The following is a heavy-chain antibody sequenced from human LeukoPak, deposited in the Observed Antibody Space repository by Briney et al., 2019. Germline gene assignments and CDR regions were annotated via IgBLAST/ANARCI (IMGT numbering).Heavy chain of an antibody. J-gene: IGHJ4*02. CDR2: IGIPGDA. CDR3: AKAFDYNGLRGEGGSFDY. CDR1: GFNISKYD. V-gene: IGHV3-13*01. Sequence: GGSLRLSCAASGFNISKYDMHWVRQTTKRRVEWVSGIGIPGDAYYVDAVKGRFTISRENAKNSVYLQMNSLRDGDRAVYFCAKAFDYNGLRGEGGSFDYWGQGAQVTVSS. D-gene: IGHD4-11*01.